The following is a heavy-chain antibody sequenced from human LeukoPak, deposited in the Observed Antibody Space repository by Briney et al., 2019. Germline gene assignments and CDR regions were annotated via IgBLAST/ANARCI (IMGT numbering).Heavy chain of an antibody. J-gene: IGHJ3*02. Sequence: SETLSLTCAVYGGSFSGYYWSWIRQPPGKGLEWIGEINHSGSTNYNPSLKSRVTISVDTSKKQFSLKLRSVNAADTAVYYCARGLRLLPPRFDIWGQGTMVTVSS. CDR2: INHSGST. D-gene: IGHD2-15*01. V-gene: IGHV4-34*01. CDR3: ARGLRLLPPRFDI. CDR1: GGSFSGYY.